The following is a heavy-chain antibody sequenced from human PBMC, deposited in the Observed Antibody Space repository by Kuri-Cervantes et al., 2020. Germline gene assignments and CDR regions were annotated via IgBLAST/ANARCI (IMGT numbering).Heavy chain of an antibody. Sequence: GGSLRLSCAASGFTFSSNWMSWVRQAPGKGLEWVANIKQDGSERHYVDSMKGRFTISRDNAKNSLYLQMNSLRAEDTAVYYCARGDPVHFGGSYGYYYYGMDVWGQGTTVTVSS. CDR1: GFTFSSNW. J-gene: IGHJ6*02. CDR2: IKQDGSER. V-gene: IGHV3-7*01. CDR3: ARGDPVHFGGSYGYYYYGMDV. D-gene: IGHD1-26*01.